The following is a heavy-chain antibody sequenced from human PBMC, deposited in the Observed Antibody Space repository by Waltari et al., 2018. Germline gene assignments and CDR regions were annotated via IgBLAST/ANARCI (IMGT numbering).Heavy chain of an antibody. CDR3: AREAVLYFGELSGEFDY. Sequence: QLQLQESGPGVVRPSETLSLTYPVSGGSISAHDHYWGWVRQPPGKGLEWIGSAHYRGTAYYNPSLTGRVVISVDTSKNHFSLRLNSMTAADTAVYYCAREAVLYFGELSGEFDYWGQGSLVTVSS. D-gene: IGHD3-10*01. CDR1: GGSISAHDHY. J-gene: IGHJ4*02. V-gene: IGHV4-39*07. CDR2: AHYRGTA.